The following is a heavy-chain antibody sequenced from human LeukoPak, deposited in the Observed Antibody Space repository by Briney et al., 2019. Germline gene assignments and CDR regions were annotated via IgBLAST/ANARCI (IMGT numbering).Heavy chain of an antibody. Sequence: GGSLRLSCAASGFTFSSYAMSWVRQAPGKGLEWVSAISGSGGSTYYADSVKGRFTISRDNSKNTLYLQMNSLRAEDTAVYYCAKLQSNYYYYGMDVWGQGTTVTVSS. V-gene: IGHV3-23*01. D-gene: IGHD4-11*01. CDR3: AKLQSNYYYYGMDV. CDR1: GFTFSSYA. CDR2: ISGSGGST. J-gene: IGHJ6*02.